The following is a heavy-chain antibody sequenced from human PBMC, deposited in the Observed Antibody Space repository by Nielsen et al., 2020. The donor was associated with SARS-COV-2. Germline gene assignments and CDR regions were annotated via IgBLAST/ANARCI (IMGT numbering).Heavy chain of an antibody. D-gene: IGHD6-6*01. CDR3: ARVSGSSSLLHYYYYYMDV. J-gene: IGHJ6*03. CDR2: TRNKANSYTT. Sequence: GGSLRLSCAASGFTFSDHYMDWVRQAPGKGLEWVGRTRNKANSYTTEYAASVKSRFTISRDDSKNSLYLQMNSPKTEDTAVYYCARVSGSSSLLHYYYYYMDVWGKGTTVTVSS. V-gene: IGHV3-72*01. CDR1: GFTFSDHY.